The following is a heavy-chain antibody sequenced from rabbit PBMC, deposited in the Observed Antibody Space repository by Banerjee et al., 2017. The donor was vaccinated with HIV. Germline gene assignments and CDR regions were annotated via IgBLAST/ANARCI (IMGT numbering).Heavy chain of an antibody. Sequence: EESGGDLVKPEGSLTLTCTASGFSFSSSYWICWVRQAPGKGLEWIGCVSTYSGITIYASWAKGRFTISKTSSATVTLQMTGLTAADTATYFCARGAYSYDDYGDWYYFNLWGPGTLVTVS. V-gene: IGHV1S45*01. CDR3: ARGAYSYDDYGDWYYFNL. D-gene: IGHD2-1*01. J-gene: IGHJ4*01. CDR2: VSTYSGIT. CDR1: GFSFSSSYW.